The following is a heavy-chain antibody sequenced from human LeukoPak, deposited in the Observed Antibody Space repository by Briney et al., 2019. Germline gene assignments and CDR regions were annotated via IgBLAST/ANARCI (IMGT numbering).Heavy chain of an antibody. J-gene: IGHJ6*02. CDR3: ARGTNWDYYYYGMDV. V-gene: IGHV3-7*01. CDR2: IKQDGSEK. Sequence: GGSLRLSCAASGFTFSSSWMSWVRQAPGKGLEWVANIKQDGSEKYYVDSVKGRFTISRDNARNSLYLQMNSLRAEDTAVYYCARGTNWDYYYYGMDVWGQGTTVTVSS. CDR1: GFTFSSSW. D-gene: IGHD3-16*01.